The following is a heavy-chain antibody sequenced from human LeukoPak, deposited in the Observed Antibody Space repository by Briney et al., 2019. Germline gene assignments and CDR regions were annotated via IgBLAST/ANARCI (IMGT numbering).Heavy chain of an antibody. CDR1: GCSISSGDYY. V-gene: IGHV4-30-4*01. CDR2: IYYSGST. CDR3: ARDTGGGNPLYFDY. D-gene: IGHD4-23*01. Sequence: SETLSLTCTVSGCSISSGDYYWSWIRQPPGKGLEWIGYIYYSGSTYYNPSLKSRVTISVDTSKNQFSLKLSSVTAADTAVYYCARDTGGGNPLYFDYWGQGTLVTVSS. J-gene: IGHJ4*02.